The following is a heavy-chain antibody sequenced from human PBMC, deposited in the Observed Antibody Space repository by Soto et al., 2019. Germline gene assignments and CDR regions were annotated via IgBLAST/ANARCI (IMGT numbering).Heavy chain of an antibody. D-gene: IGHD6-13*01. J-gene: IGHJ6*02. V-gene: IGHV3-21*01. CDR3: ARAPPRGIAAPGTWGSGMDV. CDR1: GFIFSSHN. Sequence: DVQLVESGGGLVKPGGSLRLSCAASGFIFSSHNMNWVRQAPGKGLEWVSSITGSSSYIFYADSVKGRFTISRDSSNNMVYLQMNSLRAEDTAVYYCARAPPRGIAAPGTWGSGMDVWGQGTTITVSS. CDR2: ITGSSSYI.